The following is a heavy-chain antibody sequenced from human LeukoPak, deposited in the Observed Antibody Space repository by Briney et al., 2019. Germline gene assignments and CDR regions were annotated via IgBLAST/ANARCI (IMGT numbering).Heavy chain of an antibody. CDR2: ITSNGGST. CDR3: VKGYCSGDSCYWYFDL. D-gene: IGHD2-15*01. J-gene: IGHJ2*01. Sequence: GGCLRLSCSASGFTFSSYAMHWVRQAPGKGLEYVSAITSNGGSTYYADSVKGRFTISRDNSKNTLYLQMSSLRAEDTAVYYCVKGYCSGDSCYWYFDLWGRGTPVTVSS. CDR1: GFTFSSYA. V-gene: IGHV3-64D*06.